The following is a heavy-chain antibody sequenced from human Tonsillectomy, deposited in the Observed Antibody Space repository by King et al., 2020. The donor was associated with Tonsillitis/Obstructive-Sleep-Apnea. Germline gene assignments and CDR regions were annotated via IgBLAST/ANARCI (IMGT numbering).Heavy chain of an antibody. J-gene: IGHJ4*02. CDR2: TYTSGST. D-gene: IGHD6-19*01. CDR3: ARGEGTTPAVAGTFDY. V-gene: IGHV4-4*07. Sequence: VQLQESGPGLVKPSETLSLTCTVSGGSISSYYWSWIRQPAGKGLEWIGRTYTSGSTNYNPSLKSRVTMSVDTSKNQFSLKLSSVTAADTAVYYCARGEGTTPAVAGTFDYWGQGTLVTVSS. CDR1: GGSISSYY.